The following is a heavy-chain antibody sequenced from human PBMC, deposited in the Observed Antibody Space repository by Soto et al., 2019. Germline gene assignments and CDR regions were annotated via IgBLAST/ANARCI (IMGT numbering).Heavy chain of an antibody. CDR3: ARVNSESGVYYYDSSGYSN. CDR1: GGSISSSNW. J-gene: IGHJ4*02. CDR2: IYHSGST. V-gene: IGHV4-4*02. Sequence: QVQLQESGPGLVKPSGTLSLTCAVSGGSISSSNWWRWVRQPPGKGLEWIGEIYHSGSTNYNPSLKGRVTISVDKSKNQFSLKLSSVTAADTAVYYCARVNSESGVYYYDSSGYSNWGQGTLVTVSS. D-gene: IGHD3-22*01.